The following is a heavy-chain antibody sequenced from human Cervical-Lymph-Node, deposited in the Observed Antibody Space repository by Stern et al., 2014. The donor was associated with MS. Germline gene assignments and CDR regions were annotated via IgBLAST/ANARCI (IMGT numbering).Heavy chain of an antibody. CDR1: GFPFSTYG. V-gene: IGHV3-30*18. Sequence: VQLVESGGGVVQPGKSLRLSCAASGFPFSTYGMQWVRQAPGKGLEWVTFIAFDGIKKYFADAVKGRFATSRDNSKDTLHLEMNSLRVDDTAVYYCAKAPIAMVGSYLDSWGQGTLVIVSS. D-gene: IGHD6-19*01. J-gene: IGHJ4*02. CDR3: AKAPIAMVGSYLDS. CDR2: IAFDGIKK.